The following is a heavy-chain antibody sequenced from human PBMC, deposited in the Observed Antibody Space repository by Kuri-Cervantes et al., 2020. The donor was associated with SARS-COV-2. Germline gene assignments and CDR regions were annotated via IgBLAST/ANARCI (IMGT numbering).Heavy chain of an antibody. CDR1: GGSFSGYY. D-gene: IGHD3-16*01. J-gene: IGHJ6*02. CDR3: ARATRGRDSHGLDYYGMDV. V-gene: IGHV4-34*01. Sequence: SETLSLTCAVYGGSFSGYYWSWIRQPPGKGLEWIGEINHSGSTNYNPSLKSRVTLSVDTSKNQFSLKLRSVTAADTAVYYCARATRGRDSHGLDYYGMDVWGQGTTVTVSS. CDR2: INHSGST.